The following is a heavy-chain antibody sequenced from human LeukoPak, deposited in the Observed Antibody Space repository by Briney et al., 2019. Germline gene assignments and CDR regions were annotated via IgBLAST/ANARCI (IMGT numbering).Heavy chain of an antibody. Sequence: GGSLRLSCAASGFTFSSYGMSWVRQAPGKGLEWVSAISGSGGSTYYADSVKGRFTISRDNSKSTLFLQLSSLRADDTAVYYCTRNSGWYGDSWGQGTLVTVSS. V-gene: IGHV3-23*01. CDR3: TRNSGWYGDS. CDR2: ISGSGGST. CDR1: GFTFSSYG. D-gene: IGHD6-19*01. J-gene: IGHJ5*01.